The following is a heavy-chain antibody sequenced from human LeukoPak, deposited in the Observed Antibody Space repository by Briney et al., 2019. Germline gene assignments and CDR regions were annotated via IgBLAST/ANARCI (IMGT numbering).Heavy chain of an antibody. V-gene: IGHV3-7*01. Sequence: GGSLRLSCAASGFTFSSYWMSWVRQAPGKGLEWVANIKQDGSEKYYVDSVKGRFTISRDNAKNSLYLQMNSLRAEDTAVYYCARDQVAYDILTGYPSRYGMDVWAKGPRSPSP. J-gene: IGHJ6*02. CDR3: ARDQVAYDILTGYPSRYGMDV. CDR2: IKQDGSEK. CDR1: GFTFSSYW. D-gene: IGHD3-9*01.